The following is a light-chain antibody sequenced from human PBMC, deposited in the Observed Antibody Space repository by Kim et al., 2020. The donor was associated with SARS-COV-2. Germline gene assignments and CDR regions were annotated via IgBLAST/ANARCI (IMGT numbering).Light chain of an antibody. CDR3: QSYDSSLTGAV. V-gene: IGLV1-40*01. J-gene: IGLJ1*01. Sequence: RVTSALSGNSSNVGASYDEHWYRLLPADAPKFLISNNRNRPSGFPDRFSASRSATSASLAISGLRAEDEAEYFCQSYDSSLTGAVFGTGTKVTVL. CDR2: NNR. CDR1: SSNVGASYD.